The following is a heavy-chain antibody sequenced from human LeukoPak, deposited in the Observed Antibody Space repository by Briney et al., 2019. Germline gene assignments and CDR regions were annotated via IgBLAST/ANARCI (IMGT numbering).Heavy chain of an antibody. V-gene: IGHV4-59*01. CDR2: IYNSGST. CDR3: ARDRLFDY. J-gene: IGHJ4*02. D-gene: IGHD6-25*01. CDR1: GGSITSYY. Sequence: SETLFLTCTVSGGSITSYYWSWIRQPPGKGLEWIGYIYNSGSTNYNPSLKSRVTISVDTSKNQFSLKLSSVTAADTAVYYCARDRLFDYWGQGTLVTVSS.